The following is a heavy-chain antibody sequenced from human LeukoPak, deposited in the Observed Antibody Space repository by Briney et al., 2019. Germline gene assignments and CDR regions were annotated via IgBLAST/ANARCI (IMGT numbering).Heavy chain of an antibody. D-gene: IGHD2-2*01. CDR1: GGTFSSYA. CDR2: IIPIFGTA. V-gene: IGHV1-69*01. Sequence: SVKVSCKASGGTFSSYAISWVRQAPGQGLEWMGGIIPIFGTANHAQKFQGRDTITADESTSTAYMELSSLRSEDTAVYYCARFRWCTSCFAFDIWGQGTMVTVSS. CDR3: ARFRWCTSCFAFDI. J-gene: IGHJ3*02.